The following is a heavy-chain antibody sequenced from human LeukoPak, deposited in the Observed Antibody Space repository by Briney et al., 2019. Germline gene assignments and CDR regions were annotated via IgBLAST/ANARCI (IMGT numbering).Heavy chain of an antibody. CDR2: ISSSGSYI. V-gene: IGHV3-48*03. D-gene: IGHD6-13*01. Sequence: GGSLRLSCTASGFAFSIYEMDWVRQAPGKGLEWVSYISSSGSYIQYAESVKGRFTISRDNAEKSLFLQMNSLRDEDAAVYYCARDPGYSSTGVDAFDIWGRGTMVTVSS. CDR3: ARDPGYSSTGVDAFDI. CDR1: GFAFSIYE. J-gene: IGHJ3*02.